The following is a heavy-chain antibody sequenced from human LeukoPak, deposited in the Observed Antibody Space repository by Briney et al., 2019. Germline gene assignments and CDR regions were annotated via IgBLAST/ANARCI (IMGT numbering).Heavy chain of an antibody. D-gene: IGHD2-2*01. Sequence: EASVKVSCKASGYTFTGYYMHWARQAPGQGLEWMGWINPNSGGTNYAQKFQGWVTMTRDTSISTAYMELSRLRSDDTAVYYCSTGGVVPAAAIHYWGQGTLVTVSS. CDR3: STGGVVPAAAIHY. CDR1: GYTFTGYY. V-gene: IGHV1-2*04. J-gene: IGHJ4*02. CDR2: INPNSGGT.